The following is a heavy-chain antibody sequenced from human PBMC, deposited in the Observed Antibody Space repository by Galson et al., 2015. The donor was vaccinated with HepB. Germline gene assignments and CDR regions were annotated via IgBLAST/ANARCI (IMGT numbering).Heavy chain of an antibody. CDR2: IWYDGSNK. CDR1: GFTFSSYG. J-gene: IGHJ6*03. D-gene: IGHD2-2*01. V-gene: IGHV3-33*06. Sequence: SLRLSCAASGFTFSSYGMHWVRQAPGKGLEWVAVIWYDGSNKYYADSVKGRFTISRDNSKNTLYLQMNSLRAEDTAVYYCAKQEKYQLPQYYYYYYYMDVWGKGTTVTVSS. CDR3: AKQEKYQLPQYYYYYYYMDV.